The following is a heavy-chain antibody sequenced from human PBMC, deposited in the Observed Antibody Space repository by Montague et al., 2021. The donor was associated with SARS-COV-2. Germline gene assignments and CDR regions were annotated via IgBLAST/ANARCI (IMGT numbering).Heavy chain of an antibody. D-gene: IGHD3-9*01. Sequence: TLSLTCTVSGGSISSGGYYWSWIRQHPGKGLEWIGYIYYSGSTYYNPSLKSRVTISADTSKNQFSLKLSSVTAADTAVYYCARDRGYFDWLFHSDYYYYGMDVWGQGTTVTVSS. CDR1: GGSISSGGYY. V-gene: IGHV4-31*03. CDR3: ARDRGYFDWLFHSDYYYYGMDV. J-gene: IGHJ6*02. CDR2: IYYSGST.